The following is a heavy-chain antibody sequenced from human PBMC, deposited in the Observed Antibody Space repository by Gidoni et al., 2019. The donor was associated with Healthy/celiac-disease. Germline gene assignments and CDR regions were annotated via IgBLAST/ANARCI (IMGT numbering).Heavy chain of an antibody. CDR2: ST. J-gene: IGHJ6*02. CDR3: ARHPAAIVYYGMDV. Sequence: STYYNPSLKSRVTISVDTSKNQFSLKLSSVTAADTAVYYCARHPAAIVYYGMDVWGQGTTVTVSS. D-gene: IGHD2-2*01. V-gene: IGHV4-39*01.